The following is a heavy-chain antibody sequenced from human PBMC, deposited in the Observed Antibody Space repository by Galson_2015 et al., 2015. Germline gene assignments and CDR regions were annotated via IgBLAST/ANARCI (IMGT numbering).Heavy chain of an antibody. CDR2: LYPDYTT. D-gene: IGHD3-3*01. J-gene: IGHJ4*01. CDR1: GLIVNTNY. CDR3: AGDRPPGFWRDYYQP. Sequence: SLRLSCAASGLIVNTNYMTWVRQAPEKGLQWVSILYPDYTTYYADSVKGRFIISRDDSENTVYLQMNTLSSEDTAVYYCAGDRPPGFWRDYYQPWGHGTLVTVSS. V-gene: IGHV3-53*05.